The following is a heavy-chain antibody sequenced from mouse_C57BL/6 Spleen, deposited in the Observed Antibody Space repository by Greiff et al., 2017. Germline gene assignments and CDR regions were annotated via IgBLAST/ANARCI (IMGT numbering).Heavy chain of an antibody. CDR3: ATPTTVVPYFDY. D-gene: IGHD1-1*01. CDR1: GYAFSSSW. Sequence: VHLVESGPELVKPGASVKISCKASGYAFSSSWMNWVKQRPGKGLEWIGRIYPGDGDTNYNGKFKGKATLTADKSSSTAYMQLSSLTSEDSAVYFCATPTTVVPYFDYWGQGTTLTVSS. J-gene: IGHJ2*01. CDR2: IYPGDGDT. V-gene: IGHV1-82*01.